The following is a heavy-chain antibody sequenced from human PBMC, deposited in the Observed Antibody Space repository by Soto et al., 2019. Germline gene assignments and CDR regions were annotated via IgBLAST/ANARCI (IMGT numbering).Heavy chain of an antibody. CDR2: INPNSGGT. J-gene: IGHJ3*02. V-gene: IGHV1-2*04. Sequence: ASVKVSCKASGYTFTGYYMHWVRQAPGQGLEWMGWINPNSGGTNYAQKFQGWVTMTRDTSISTAYMELRSLRSDDTAVYYCARDSGPDAFDIWGQGTMVTVPS. CDR1: GYTFTGYY. D-gene: IGHD5-12*01. CDR3: ARDSGPDAFDI.